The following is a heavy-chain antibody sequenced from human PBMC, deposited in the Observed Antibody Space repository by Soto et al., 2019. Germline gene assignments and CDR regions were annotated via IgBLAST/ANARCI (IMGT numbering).Heavy chain of an antibody. D-gene: IGHD3-22*01. Sequence: TLSLTCTVSGGSISSGDYYWSWIRQPPGKGLEWIGYIYYSGSTYYNPSLKSRVTISVDTSKNQFSLKLSSVTAADTAVYYCARDRGYDSSGYYFDYWGQGTLVTVS. CDR2: IYYSGST. J-gene: IGHJ4*02. CDR1: GGSISSGDYY. CDR3: ARDRGYDSSGYYFDY. V-gene: IGHV4-30-4*01.